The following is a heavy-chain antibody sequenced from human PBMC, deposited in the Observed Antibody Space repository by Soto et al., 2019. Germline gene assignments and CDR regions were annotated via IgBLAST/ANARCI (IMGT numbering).Heavy chain of an antibody. CDR1: GGSFSGYY. Sequence: SETLSLTCAVYGGSFSGYYWSWLRQPPGKGLEWIGEIDHSGSPNYNPSLKSRVTISVDTSKNQFSLKMTSVTAADTAVYYCATANWSHHYFDPWGQGTLVTVSS. J-gene: IGHJ5*02. CDR2: IDHSGSP. V-gene: IGHV4-34*01. CDR3: ATANWSHHYFDP. D-gene: IGHD1-1*01.